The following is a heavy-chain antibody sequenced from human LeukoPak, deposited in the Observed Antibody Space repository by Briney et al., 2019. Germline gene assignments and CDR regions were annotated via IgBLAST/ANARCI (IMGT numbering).Heavy chain of an antibody. CDR1: GFTFTTYA. CDR2: IAASGDRT. CDR3: TKGLERHPVNIRFPFDF. Sequence: PGGSVRLSCAASGFTFTTYAMNWVRQSPGKGLEWVSVIAASGDRTFYADSVKGRFTISRDNSKGTLYLQMNSLRAEDTALYYCTKGLERHPVNIRFPFDFWGQGTLVTVSS. D-gene: IGHD1-1*01. V-gene: IGHV3-23*01. J-gene: IGHJ3*01.